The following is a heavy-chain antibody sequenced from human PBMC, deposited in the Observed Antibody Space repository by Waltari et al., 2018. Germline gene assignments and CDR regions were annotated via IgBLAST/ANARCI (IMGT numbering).Heavy chain of an antibody. V-gene: IGHV3-7*01. CDR3: ARNIATLNDY. CDR1: GFTFSTSW. D-gene: IGHD6-13*01. J-gene: IGHJ4*02. CDR2: IKQDGSEE. Sequence: EVQLVESGGGLVQPGGSRRLSCAAPGFTFSTSWMHWVRQAPGKGLGWVANIKQDGSEEYYVDSVKGRFTISRDNAKNSLYLRMNSLRADDTAVYYCARNIATLNDYWGQGTLVTVSS.